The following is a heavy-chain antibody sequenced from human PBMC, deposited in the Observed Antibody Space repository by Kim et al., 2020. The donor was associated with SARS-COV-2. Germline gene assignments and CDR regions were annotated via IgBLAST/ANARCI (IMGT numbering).Heavy chain of an antibody. D-gene: IGHD1-26*01. Sequence: SETLSLTCTVSGASITSYYWTWIRQPPGKGLELIGYIYYSGSTNYNPSLNSRVTLSVDTSKNQFSLKLSSVTAADTAVYYCASYSGSFYFRHWGLGTLITVSS. J-gene: IGHJ1*01. CDR2: IYYSGST. V-gene: IGHV4-59*13. CDR1: GASITSYY. CDR3: ASYSGSFYFRH.